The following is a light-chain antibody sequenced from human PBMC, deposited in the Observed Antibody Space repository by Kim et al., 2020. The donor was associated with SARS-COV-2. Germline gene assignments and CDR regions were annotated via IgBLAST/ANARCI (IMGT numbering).Light chain of an antibody. CDR1: EWGDKY. CDR3: QAWDSSTAV. J-gene: IGLJ3*02. Sequence: SLSPGQTATITCSGDEWGDKYACWYQQKPGQSPVLVIYQDSKRPSGIPERFSGSNSGNTATLTISGTQAMDEADYYCQAWDSSTAVFGGGTQLTVL. CDR2: QDS. V-gene: IGLV3-1*01.